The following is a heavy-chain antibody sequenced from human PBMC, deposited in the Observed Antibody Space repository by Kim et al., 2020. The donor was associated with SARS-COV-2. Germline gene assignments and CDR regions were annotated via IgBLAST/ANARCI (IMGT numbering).Heavy chain of an antibody. J-gene: IGHJ4*02. D-gene: IGHD6-19*01. Sequence: GGSLRLFCAASGFTFSSYAMHWVRQAPGKGLEWVAVISYDGSNKYYADSVKGRFTISIDNSKNTLYLQMNSLRAEDTAVYYCRVADIDYWGQGTLVTVSS. V-gene: IGHV3-30*04. CDR3: RVADIDY. CDR2: ISYDGSNK. CDR1: GFTFSSYA.